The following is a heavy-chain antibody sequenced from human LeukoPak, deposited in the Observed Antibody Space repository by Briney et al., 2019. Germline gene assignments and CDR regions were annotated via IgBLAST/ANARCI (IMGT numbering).Heavy chain of an antibody. V-gene: IGHV1-69*13. CDR2: IIPIFGTA. D-gene: IGHD6-13*01. CDR3: ARVRGEYSSSWNPFDY. Sequence: ASVKVSCKASGGTFSSYAISWVRQAPGQGLEWMGGIIPIFGTANYAQKFQGRVTITADESTSTAYMELSSLRSEDTAVYYCARVRGEYSSSWNPFDYWGQGTLVTVSS. J-gene: IGHJ4*02. CDR1: GGTFSSYA.